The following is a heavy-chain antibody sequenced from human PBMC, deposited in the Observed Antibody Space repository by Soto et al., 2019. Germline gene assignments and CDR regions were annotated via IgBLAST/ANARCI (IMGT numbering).Heavy chain of an antibody. V-gene: IGHV3-23*01. Sequence: EVQLLESGGGLVQNGGYLRLSCAASGFTFSSYAMSWVRQAPGKGLEWVSAISGAGGSTYSADSVKGRFTISRDNSKNTLYLQMTSLRAEVTAVYYCAKEPTAAIGDYFDSCGLGTLVIVFS. CDR3: AKEPTAAIGDYFDS. CDR1: GFTFSSYA. CDR2: ISGAGGST. J-gene: IGHJ4*02. D-gene: IGHD2-2*02.